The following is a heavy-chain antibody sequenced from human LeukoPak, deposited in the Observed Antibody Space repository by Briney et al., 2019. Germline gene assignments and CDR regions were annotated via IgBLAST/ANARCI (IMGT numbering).Heavy chain of an antibody. D-gene: IGHD3-3*01. CDR3: TTRIITTSDF. CDR1: GFIFSNVW. Sequence: GGSLRLSCAASGFIFSNVWMNWVRQAPGKGLAGFGRIKKKSEGGTTEYAAPVKGRFTITREHSKNTLCRRMNSLTTQDTAVYYCTTRIITTSDFWGERTLVTASS. J-gene: IGHJ4*02. CDR2: IKKKSEGGTT. V-gene: IGHV3-15*01.